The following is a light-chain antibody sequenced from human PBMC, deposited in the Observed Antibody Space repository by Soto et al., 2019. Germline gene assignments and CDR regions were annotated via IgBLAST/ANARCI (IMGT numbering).Light chain of an antibody. V-gene: IGKV2-28*01. Sequence: EIVLTQSPLSLSVSPGESASISCRSSQSLSHSSGYNYLDWYLLKPGQPPQLLIYLGSNRGSGVPERFSGSGSDTDFTLTISRVETEDAGIYFCMQPLQTLITFGQGTRLEIK. CDR1: QSLSHSSGYNY. CDR3: MQPLQTLIT. J-gene: IGKJ5*01. CDR2: LGS.